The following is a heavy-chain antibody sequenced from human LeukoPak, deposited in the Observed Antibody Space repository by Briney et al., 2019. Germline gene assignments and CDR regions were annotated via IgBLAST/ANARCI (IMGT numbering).Heavy chain of an antibody. V-gene: IGHV1-3*01. Sequence: ASVKVSCKASGYTFTSYAMHWVRQAPGQRLEWMGWINAGNGNTKYSQKFQGRVTITRDTSASTAYMELSSLRSEDTAVYYCARAQLGSNRPGDFWGQGTLVTVSS. CDR3: ARAQLGSNRPGDF. D-gene: IGHD6-13*01. CDR2: INAGNGNT. CDR1: GYTFTSYA. J-gene: IGHJ4*02.